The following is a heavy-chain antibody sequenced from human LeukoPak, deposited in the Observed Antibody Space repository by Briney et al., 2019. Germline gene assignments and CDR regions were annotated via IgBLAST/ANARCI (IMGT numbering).Heavy chain of an antibody. CDR1: GYTFTSYY. Sequence: GASVKVSCKAYGYTFTSYYMHWVRQAPEQGLEWMGIINPSGGSTSYAQKFQSRVTMTRDTSTSTVYMELSSLRSEDTAVYYCARVPYGGGWYYFDYWGQGTLVTVSS. D-gene: IGHD6-19*01. CDR3: ARVPYGGGWYYFDY. J-gene: IGHJ4*02. CDR2: INPSGGST. V-gene: IGHV1-46*01.